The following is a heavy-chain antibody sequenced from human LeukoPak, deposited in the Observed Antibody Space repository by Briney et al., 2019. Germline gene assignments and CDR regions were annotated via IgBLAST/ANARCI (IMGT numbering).Heavy chain of an antibody. CDR3: SGSYASYYFEY. CDR1: GFTFSSYA. Sequence: GGSLRLSCAASGFTFSSYAMSWVRQAPGKGLEWVSAISGSGGSTYYADSVKGRFTISRDNSKNTLYLQMNSLRAEDTAVYYCSGSYASYYFEYWGQGTLVTVSS. CDR2: ISGSGGST. V-gene: IGHV3-23*01. D-gene: IGHD3-16*01. J-gene: IGHJ4*02.